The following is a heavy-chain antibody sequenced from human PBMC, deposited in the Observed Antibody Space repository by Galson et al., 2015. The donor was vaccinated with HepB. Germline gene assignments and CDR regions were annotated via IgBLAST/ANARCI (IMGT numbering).Heavy chain of an antibody. CDR3: ARCAAGNSGAFDI. Sequence: SLRLSCAASGFTFSDYYMSWIRQAPGKGLEWVSYISSSSSYTNYADSVKGRFTISRDNAKNSLYLQMNSLRAEDTAVYYCARCAAGNSGAFDIWGQGTMVTVSS. V-gene: IGHV3-11*06. D-gene: IGHD4-23*01. J-gene: IGHJ3*02. CDR2: ISSSSSYT. CDR1: GFTFSDYY.